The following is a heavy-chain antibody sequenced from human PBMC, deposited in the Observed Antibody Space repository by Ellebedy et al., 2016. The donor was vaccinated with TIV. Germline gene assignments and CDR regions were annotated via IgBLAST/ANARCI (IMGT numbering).Heavy chain of an antibody. CDR1: GFTFSTYA. J-gene: IGHJ4*02. V-gene: IGHV3-30-3*01. D-gene: IGHD2-21*01. CDR3: ARPYDGGSYVPWD. CDR2: ISSDGSSK. Sequence: GESLKISCAASGFTFSTYAVHWVRQAPDKGLEWVAVISSDGSSKYYADSVKGRFTMSRDNSKNTLYLQMNSLRDEDTAVYYCARPYDGGSYVPWDWGQGTLVTVSS.